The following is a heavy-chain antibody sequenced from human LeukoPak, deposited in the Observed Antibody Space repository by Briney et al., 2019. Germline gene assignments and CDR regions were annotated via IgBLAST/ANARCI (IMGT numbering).Heavy chain of an antibody. J-gene: IGHJ4*02. CDR3: ARERLVAKRGYYFDY. CDR2: IYSSGST. V-gene: IGHV3-66*01. D-gene: IGHD5-12*01. Sequence: PGGSLRLSCAASGFTVSSNYMSWVRQAPGKGLEWVSVIYSSGSTYYADSVKGRFTISRDNSKNTLYLQMNSLRAEDTAVYYCARERLVAKRGYYFDYWGPGTLVTVSS. CDR1: GFTVSSNY.